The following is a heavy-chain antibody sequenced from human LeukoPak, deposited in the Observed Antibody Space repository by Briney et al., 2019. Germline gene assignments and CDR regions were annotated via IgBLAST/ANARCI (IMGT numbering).Heavy chain of an antibody. CDR2: IYTSGST. Sequence: TLSLTCTVSSVSISSGSYDWRWIRQPGGKGLEWIGRIYTSGSTNYNPSLKSRITISVDTSKNQFSLKLSSVTAADTAVYYCARVTTGGYYNCWGQGTLVTVSS. J-gene: IGHJ4*02. CDR3: ARVTTGGYYNC. CDR1: SVSISSGSYD. V-gene: IGHV4-61*02. D-gene: IGHD3-22*01.